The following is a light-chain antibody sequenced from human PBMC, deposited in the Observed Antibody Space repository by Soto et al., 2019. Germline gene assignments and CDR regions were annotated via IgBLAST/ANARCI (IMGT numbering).Light chain of an antibody. CDR3: SSYTSSSTYV. V-gene: IGLV2-14*03. CDR1: ISDVGGYNY. J-gene: IGLJ1*01. Sequence: QSALTQPASVSGSPGQSITISCTGTISDVGGYNYVSWYQQHPGKAPKLMIYDVSNRPSGVSNRFSGSKSGNTASLTISGPQAEDEADYYCSSYTSSSTYVFGTGTKVTVL. CDR2: DVS.